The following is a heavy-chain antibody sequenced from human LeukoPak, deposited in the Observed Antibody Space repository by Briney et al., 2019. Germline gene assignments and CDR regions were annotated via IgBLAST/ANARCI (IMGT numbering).Heavy chain of an antibody. CDR1: GGSFSGYY. CDR3: ARNPYYYDSSGYYGGIDY. CDR2: INHSGST. D-gene: IGHD3-22*01. J-gene: IGHJ4*02. Sequence: SETLSLTCAVYGGSFSGYYWSWIRQPPGKGLEWIGEINHSGSTNYNPSLKSRVTISVDTSKNQFSLKLSSVTAADTAVYYCARNPYYYDSSGYYGGIDYWGQGTLVTVSS. V-gene: IGHV4-34*01.